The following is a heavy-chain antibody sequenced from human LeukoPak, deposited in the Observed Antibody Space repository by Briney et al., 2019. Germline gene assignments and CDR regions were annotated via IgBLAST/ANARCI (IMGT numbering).Heavy chain of an antibody. CDR3: ARESFAARWD. J-gene: IGHJ4*02. CDR1: GFTFSRYW. CDR2: IKQDGSQK. D-gene: IGHD6-6*01. V-gene: IGHV3-7*01. Sequence: GGSLRLSCAASGFTFSRYWMSWVRQAPGKGLEWVDNIKQDGSQKSYVDSVKGRFTISRDNANNLLYLQMNSLRAEDTAVYYCARESFAARWDWGQGTLVTVPS.